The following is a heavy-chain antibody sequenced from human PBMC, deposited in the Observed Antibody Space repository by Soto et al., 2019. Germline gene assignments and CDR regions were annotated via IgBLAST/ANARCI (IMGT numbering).Heavy chain of an antibody. Sequence: QVQLVQSGAEVKKPGASVKVSCKASGYTFTSYDINWVRQATGQGLEWMGWMNPNSGNTGYAQKCQGRGTMTRNTSISTAYMELSSRRSEDTAVYYCARGEPIYDVGSGYSYGMDVWGQGTTVTVSS. CDR3: ARGEPIYDVGSGYSYGMDV. V-gene: IGHV1-8*01. D-gene: IGHD3-3*01. CDR2: MNPNSGNT. J-gene: IGHJ6*02. CDR1: GYTFTSYD.